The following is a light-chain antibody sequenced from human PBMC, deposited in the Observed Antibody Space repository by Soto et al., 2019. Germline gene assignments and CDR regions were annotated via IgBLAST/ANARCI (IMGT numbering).Light chain of an antibody. CDR1: SSDIGGYNS. V-gene: IGLV2-8*01. J-gene: IGLJ3*02. CDR2: EVN. Sequence: QSVLTQPPSASGSPGQSVTISCTGTSSDIGGYNSVSWYQQHPGKAPRLMIYEVNKRPSGVPDRFSGSKSGYTAPLTVSGLQTEDEAFYYCSSSAGIYHYLVFGGGTKVTVL. CDR3: SSSAGIYHYLV.